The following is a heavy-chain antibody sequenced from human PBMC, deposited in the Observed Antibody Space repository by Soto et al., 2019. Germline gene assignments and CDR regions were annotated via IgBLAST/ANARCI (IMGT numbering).Heavy chain of an antibody. CDR2: IYPGDSDT. CDR3: ARLPYCSGGSCYFTY. CDR1: GYSFTSYW. J-gene: IGHJ4*02. Sequence: PGESVKISCXGSGYSFTSYWIGWVRQMPGKGLEWMGIIYPGDSDTRYSPSFQGQVTISADKSISTAYLQWSSLKASDTAMYYCARLPYCSGGSCYFTYWGQGTLVTVSS. D-gene: IGHD2-15*01. V-gene: IGHV5-51*01.